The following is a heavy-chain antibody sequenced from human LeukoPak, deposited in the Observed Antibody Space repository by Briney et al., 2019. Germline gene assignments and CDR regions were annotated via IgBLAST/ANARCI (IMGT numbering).Heavy chain of an antibody. CDR1: GFTFSNSA. CDR3: AKERFIFVVARTDY. V-gene: IGHV3-23*01. J-gene: IGHJ4*02. Sequence: GGSLRLSCAASGFTFSNSAMSWVRQAPGEGLEWVSTISGSGSSTYYADSVKGRFTISRDNSKNTLYLQMNSLRAEDTAVYYCAKERFIFVVARTDYWGQGTLVTVSS. CDR2: ISGSGSST. D-gene: IGHD2-15*01.